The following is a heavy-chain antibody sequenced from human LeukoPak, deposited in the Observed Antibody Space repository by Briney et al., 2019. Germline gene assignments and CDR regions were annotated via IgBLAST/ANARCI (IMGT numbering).Heavy chain of an antibody. Sequence: ASVKVSCKASGYTFTGYYMHWVRQAPGQGLGWMGWINPNSGGTNYAQKFQGRVTMTRDTSISTAYMELSRLRSDDTAVYYCARDKIPTYYDFWSGYYTMRDWFDPWGQGTLVTVSS. CDR1: GYTFTGYY. V-gene: IGHV1-2*02. CDR3: ARDKIPTYYDFWSGYYTMRDWFDP. J-gene: IGHJ5*02. D-gene: IGHD3-3*01. CDR2: INPNSGGT.